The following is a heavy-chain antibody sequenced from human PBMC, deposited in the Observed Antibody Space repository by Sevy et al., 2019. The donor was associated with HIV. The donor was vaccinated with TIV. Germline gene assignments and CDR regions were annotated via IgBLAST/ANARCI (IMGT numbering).Heavy chain of an antibody. Sequence: ASVKVSCKASGYTFSNYYMDWVRQAPGQGLEWMGRINPNSGGTNYAQKIQGRVTMTRDTSIRTAYMELTRLRSDDTAVYYCARERITMVEGVFITTYYHYGMDVWGQGTTVTVSS. J-gene: IGHJ6*02. V-gene: IGHV1-2*06. D-gene: IGHD3-10*01. CDR1: GYTFSNYY. CDR3: ARERITMVEGVFITTYYHYGMDV. CDR2: INPNSGGT.